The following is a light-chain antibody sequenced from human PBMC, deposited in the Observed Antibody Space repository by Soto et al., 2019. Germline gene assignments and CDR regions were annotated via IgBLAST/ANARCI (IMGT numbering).Light chain of an antibody. CDR1: QSVSSN. CDR2: GAS. J-gene: IGKJ1*01. CDR3: QQYNNCPPMA. Sequence: EIVMTQSPATLSVSPGERATLSCRASQSVSSNLGWYQQKPGQAPRLLIYGASARATGIPARFSGSGSGTEFTLTISSLQSGDFAVYYCQQYNNCPPMAFGQGTKVDIK. V-gene: IGKV3-15*01.